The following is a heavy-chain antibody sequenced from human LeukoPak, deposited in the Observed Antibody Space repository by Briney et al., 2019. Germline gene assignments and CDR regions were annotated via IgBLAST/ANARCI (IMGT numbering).Heavy chain of an antibody. CDR1: GYSISSGYY. V-gene: IGHV4-38-2*02. CDR3: ARDQPYMDV. CDR2: IYRSGTT. Sequence: PSETLSLTCTVSGYSISSGYYWVWIRQPPGKGLEWIGCIYRSGTTYYNPSLKSRITISVDTSKNQFSLKLSSVTAADTAMYYCARDQPYMDVWGKGTTVTVSS. J-gene: IGHJ6*03.